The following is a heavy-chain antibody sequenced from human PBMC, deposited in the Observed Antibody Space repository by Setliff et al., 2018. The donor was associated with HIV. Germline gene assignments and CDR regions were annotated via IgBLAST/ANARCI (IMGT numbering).Heavy chain of an antibody. CDR1: GVSITSYF. CDR2: IYYSGDTSGTT. CDR3: AKDRDERWFGELLSPFTFDY. Sequence: PSETLSLTCTVSGVSITSYFWSWIRQPPGKGLEYIGHIYYSGDTSGTTNYNPSLKNRVTIALDTPKNQLSLNLKSVTAADTAVYYCAKDRDERWFGELLSPFTFDYWGQGTLVTVSS. V-gene: IGHV4-59*01. J-gene: IGHJ4*02. D-gene: IGHD3-10*01.